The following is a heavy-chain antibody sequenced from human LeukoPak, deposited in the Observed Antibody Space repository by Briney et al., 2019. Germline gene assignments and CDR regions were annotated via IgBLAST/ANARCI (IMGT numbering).Heavy chain of an antibody. V-gene: IGHV3-30-3*01. CDR2: ISYDGSNK. J-gene: IGHJ6*02. D-gene: IGHD2-8*01. CDR1: GFTFSSYA. Sequence: GRSLRLSCAASGFTFSSYAVHWVRQAPGKGLEWVAVISYDGSNKYYADSVKGRFTISRDNSKNTLYLQMNSLRAEDTAVYYCARVMYAATPYYYYYGMDVWGQGTTVTVSS. CDR3: ARVMYAATPYYYYYGMDV.